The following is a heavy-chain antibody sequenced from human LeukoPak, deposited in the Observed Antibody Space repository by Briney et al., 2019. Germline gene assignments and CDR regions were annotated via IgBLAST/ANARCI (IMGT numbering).Heavy chain of an antibody. CDR3: ARRYCSNTSCYYPDAFDI. D-gene: IGHD2-2*01. J-gene: IGHJ3*02. CDR2: IYYSGST. V-gene: IGHV4-28*01. CDR1: GHSIRSTNW. Sequence: SDTLSLTCVVSGHSIRSTNWWGWIRQPPGKGLEWIGYIYYSGSTYYNPSLKSRVTVSVDTSNNLFSLKLSSVTAVDTAVYYCARRYCSNTSCYYPDAFDIWGRGTMVTVSS.